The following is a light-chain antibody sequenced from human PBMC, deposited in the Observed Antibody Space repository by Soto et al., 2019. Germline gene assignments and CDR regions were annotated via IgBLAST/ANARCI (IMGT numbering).Light chain of an antibody. J-gene: IGLJ7*01. Sequence: QPVLTQSSSASASLGSSVKLTCTLSSGHSSYIIAWHQQQPGKAPRYLMKLEGSGSYNKGSGDPDRFSGSSSGADRYLTISLLQVEDEADYYCETWDSNTHAVFGGGTQLTVL. CDR3: ETWDSNTHAV. V-gene: IGLV4-60*02. CDR1: SGHSSYI. CDR2: LEGSGSY.